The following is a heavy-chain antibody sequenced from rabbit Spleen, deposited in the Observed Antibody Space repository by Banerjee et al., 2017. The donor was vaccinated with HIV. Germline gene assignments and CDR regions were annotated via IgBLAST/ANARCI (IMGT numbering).Heavy chain of an antibody. Sequence: QEQLEESGGGLVKPGASLTLTCTASGFSFNNRIWICWVRQAPGKGLEWIACIVAGDGNTHYASWAKGRFTISKTSSTVDLKMTSLTAADTATNLCARDGSGRGADFNLWGPGTLVTVS. CDR1: GFSFNNRIW. D-gene: IGHD4-1*01. CDR2: IVAGDGNT. CDR3: ARDGSGRGADFNL. J-gene: IGHJ4*01. V-gene: IGHV1S45*01.